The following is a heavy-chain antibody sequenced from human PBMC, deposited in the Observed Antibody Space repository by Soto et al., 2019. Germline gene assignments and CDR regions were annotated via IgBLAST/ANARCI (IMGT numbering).Heavy chain of an antibody. V-gene: IGHV3-15*07. CDR3: SHGYYQYFNS. CDR2: IKSNTAGGTT. J-gene: IGHJ4*02. Sequence: WMNWVRQAPGKGPEWVGRIKSNTAGGTTDFAAPVKGRFTISRDDSQNTLYLQMDSLKTEDTAVYYCSHGYYQYFNSWGPGTLVTVSS. CDR1: W. D-gene: IGHD1-26*01.